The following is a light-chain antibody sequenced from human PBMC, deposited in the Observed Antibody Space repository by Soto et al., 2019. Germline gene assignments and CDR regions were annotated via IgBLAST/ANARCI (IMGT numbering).Light chain of an antibody. V-gene: IGKV3-20*01. J-gene: IGKJ1*01. Sequence: EIVLTQSPGTLSLSPGESATLSCRASQSVDRNYLAWYQQRPGQAPRLLIYGASSRATGIPPRFSGSGSGTEFVLTISGLEAEDFAVYYCHQFVSTPRTFGQGTKVETK. CDR3: HQFVSTPRT. CDR1: QSVDRNY. CDR2: GAS.